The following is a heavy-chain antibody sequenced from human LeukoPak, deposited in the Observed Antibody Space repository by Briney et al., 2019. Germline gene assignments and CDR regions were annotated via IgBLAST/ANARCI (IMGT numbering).Heavy chain of an antibody. J-gene: IGHJ4*02. CDR3: ARDPGKGIAARPW. CDR2: IYYSGST. Sequence: SETLSLTCTVSGGSISSSSYYWGWIRQPPGKGLERIGSIYYSGSTYYNPSLKSRVTISVDTSKNQFSLKLSSVTAADTAVYYCARDPGKGIAARPWWGQGTLVTVFS. V-gene: IGHV4-39*07. D-gene: IGHD6-6*01. CDR1: GGSISSSSYY.